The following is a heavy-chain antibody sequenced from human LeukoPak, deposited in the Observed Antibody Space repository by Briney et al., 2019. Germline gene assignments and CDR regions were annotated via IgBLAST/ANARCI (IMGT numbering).Heavy chain of an antibody. CDR2: IHPNNGGT. CDR3: ARYISSAVYGMDV. Sequence: ASVKVSCKASGYTFTGYYMHWVRQAPGQGLEWMGWIHPNNGGTSYAQKFQGRVTLTRDTSISTAYMEVTRLRSDDTAVYYCARYISSAVYGMDVWGQGTTVTVSS. D-gene: IGHD6-6*01. V-gene: IGHV1-2*02. CDR1: GYTFTGYY. J-gene: IGHJ6*02.